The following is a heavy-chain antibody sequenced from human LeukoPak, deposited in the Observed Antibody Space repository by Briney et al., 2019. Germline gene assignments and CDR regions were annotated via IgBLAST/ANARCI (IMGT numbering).Heavy chain of an antibody. J-gene: IGHJ3*02. D-gene: IGHD3-22*01. CDR3: ARDGSTMIADAFDI. V-gene: IGHV4-61*02. CDR1: GGSISSGSYY. CDR2: IYNSGST. Sequence: SESLSLTCTVSGGSISSGSYYWSWIRQPAGKGLEWIGRIYNSGSTNYNPSLKSRVTISVDTSKNQFSLKLSSVTAADTAVYYCARDGSTMIADAFDIWGQGTMVTVSS.